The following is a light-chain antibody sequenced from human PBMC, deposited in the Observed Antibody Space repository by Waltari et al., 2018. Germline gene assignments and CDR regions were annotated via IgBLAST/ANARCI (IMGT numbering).Light chain of an antibody. J-gene: IGLJ1*01. CDR2: EDT. V-gene: IGLV3-10*01. CDR3: YSSDSTGLRV. Sequence: SYELTQTPSVSVSPGQTARITCSGHELPRKYAYWFPQKSGQAPRLGIYEDTKRPTGIPERFSGARSGTVATLTITGAQVDDEADYYSYSSDSTGLRVFGGGTTVVVL. CDR1: ELPRKY.